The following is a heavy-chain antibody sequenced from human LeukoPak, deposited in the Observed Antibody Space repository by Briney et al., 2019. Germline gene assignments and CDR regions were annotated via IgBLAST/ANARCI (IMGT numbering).Heavy chain of an antibody. Sequence: SETLSLTCTVSGDSIRTYYWNWIRQPPGKGLEWIGNIYYGGGTNYNPSLKSRVTISADTSMSQFSLKMSSVTAADTAVYYCTRSSKFDYWGQGILVTVSS. D-gene: IGHD6-6*01. CDR3: TRSSKFDY. CDR2: IYYGGGT. J-gene: IGHJ4*02. V-gene: IGHV4-59*08. CDR1: GDSIRTYY.